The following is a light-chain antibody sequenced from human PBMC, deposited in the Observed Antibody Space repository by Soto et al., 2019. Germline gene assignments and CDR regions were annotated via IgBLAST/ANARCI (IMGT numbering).Light chain of an antibody. Sequence: NQSPATVSATVRDRVTITCRASQGISNYLAWYQQKPGKVPKLLIYAASTLQSGVPSRSSGSGSGTDFTLTISSLQPEDVATYYCQESNIAPLTFGGGAKVDIK. V-gene: IGKV1-27*01. CDR2: AAS. J-gene: IGKJ4*01. CDR3: QESNIAPLT. CDR1: QGISNY.